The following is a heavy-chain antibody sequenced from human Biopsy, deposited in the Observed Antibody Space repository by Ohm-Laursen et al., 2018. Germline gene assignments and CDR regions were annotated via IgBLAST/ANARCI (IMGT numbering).Heavy chain of an antibody. J-gene: IGHJ6*02. CDR2: ITNTGRTV. V-gene: IGHV3-11*01. Sequence: SLRLSCAASGFTFSDYYMNWIRQAPGKGLEWVSFITNTGRTVYADSVKGRFTISRDNADNSLHLQMMSLRAEDTAVYYCARELGNGMDVWGQGTPVTVSS. CDR3: ARELGNGMDV. CDR1: GFTFSDYY.